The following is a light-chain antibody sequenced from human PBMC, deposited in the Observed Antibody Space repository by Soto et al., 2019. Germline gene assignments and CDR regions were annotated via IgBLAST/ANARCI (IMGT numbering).Light chain of an antibody. CDR2: GNV. CDR3: QSYDSSLSGGV. Sequence: QSVLTQPPSVSGAPGQRVTISCTGSSSNIGAGYDVHWYQQLPGTAPKLLIYGNVNRPSGVPDRFSGSKSGTSASLAITGLQAEDEADYYCQSYDSSLSGGVFGTGTEVTVL. CDR1: SSNIGAGYD. V-gene: IGLV1-40*01. J-gene: IGLJ1*01.